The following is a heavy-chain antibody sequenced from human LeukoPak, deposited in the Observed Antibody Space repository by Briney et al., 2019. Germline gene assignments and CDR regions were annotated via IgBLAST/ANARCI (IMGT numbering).Heavy chain of an antibody. CDR1: GFTFSTYW. CDR2: IKKDGSEK. V-gene: IGHV3-7*01. D-gene: IGHD5-18*01. J-gene: IGHJ4*02. CDR3: ARHLSGITGYTYGRGIDY. Sequence: GGSLRLSCAASGFTFSTYWMSWVRQAPGKGLECVANIKKDGSEKYYVDSVKGRFTISRDNAKKSLYLQMNSLRAEDTAVYYCARHLSGITGYTYGRGIDYWGQGTLLTVSS.